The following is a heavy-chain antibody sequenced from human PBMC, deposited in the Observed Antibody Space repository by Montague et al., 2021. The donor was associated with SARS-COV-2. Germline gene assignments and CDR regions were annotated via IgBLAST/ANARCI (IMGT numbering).Heavy chain of an antibody. Sequence: SETLSLTCTVSGGSIRSYYWSWIRQPPGKGLEWIGEIYSSGSTNYNPSXKSRVTISVDMSKNQFSLQLNSVTAADSAVYYCARTEYNWNDWFDPWGQGTLVTVSS. CDR1: GGSIRSYY. D-gene: IGHD1-20*01. CDR2: IYSSGST. J-gene: IGHJ5*02. CDR3: ARTEYNWNDWFDP. V-gene: IGHV4-59*01.